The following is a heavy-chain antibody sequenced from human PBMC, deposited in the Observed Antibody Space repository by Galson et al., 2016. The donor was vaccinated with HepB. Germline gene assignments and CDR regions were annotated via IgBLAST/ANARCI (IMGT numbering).Heavy chain of an antibody. CDR1: GGSISRNNW. J-gene: IGHJ2*01. CDR2: VFHSGNT. Sequence: SETLSLTCGVSGGSISRNNWWTWVRQPPGKGLEWIGEVFHSGNTVYSPSLKSRVSISVDKSKNHFSLILTSVTAADTAIYYCTRHSKLSDWYFDLWGRGTLVTVSP. V-gene: IGHV4-4*02. D-gene: IGHD1-1*01. CDR3: TRHSKLSDWYFDL.